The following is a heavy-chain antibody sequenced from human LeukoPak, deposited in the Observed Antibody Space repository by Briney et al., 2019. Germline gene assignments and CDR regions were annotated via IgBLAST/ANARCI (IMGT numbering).Heavy chain of an antibody. CDR1: GGSISSGSYY. CDR3: ARKGAGTTSPFDY. CDR2: IYTSGST. D-gene: IGHD1-7*01. J-gene: IGHJ4*02. Sequence: SETLSLTCAVSGGSISSGSYYWSWIRQPAGKGLEWIGRIYTSGSTNYNPSLKSRVTISVDTSKNQFSLKLSSVTAADTAVYYCARKGAGTTSPFDYWGQGTLVTVSS. V-gene: IGHV4-61*02.